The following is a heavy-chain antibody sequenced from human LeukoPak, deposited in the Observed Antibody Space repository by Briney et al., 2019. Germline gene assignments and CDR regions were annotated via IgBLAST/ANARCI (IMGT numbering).Heavy chain of an antibody. D-gene: IGHD6-25*01. Sequence: SETLSLTCTVSGGSISSSSYYWGWIRQPPGKGLEWIGSIYYSGSTYYNPSLKSRVTISVDTSKNQFSLKLSSVTAADTAVYYCARRRLLTNFDYWGQGTLVTVSS. CDR2: IYYSGST. CDR3: ARRRLLTNFDY. J-gene: IGHJ4*02. V-gene: IGHV4-39*01. CDR1: GGSISSSSYY.